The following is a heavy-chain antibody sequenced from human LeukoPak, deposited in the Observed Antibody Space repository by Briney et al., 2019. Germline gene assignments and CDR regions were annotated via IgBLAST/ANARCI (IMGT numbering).Heavy chain of an antibody. CDR1: SGSISSRGC. CDR3: ARNGGHSDFDH. Sequence: SETLSLTCAVSSGSISSRGCWTWVRQSPGKGLEWIGEIYYSGSTNYNPSLKNRVTISLDKSKNQFSLKLASVTAADTAMYYCARNGGHSDFDHWGPGTLVTVFS. V-gene: IGHV4-4*02. D-gene: IGHD4-23*01. CDR2: IYYSGST. J-gene: IGHJ4*02.